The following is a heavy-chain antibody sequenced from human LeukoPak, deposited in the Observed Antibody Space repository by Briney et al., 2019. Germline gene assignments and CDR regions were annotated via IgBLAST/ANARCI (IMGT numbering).Heavy chain of an antibody. CDR1: GGTFSSYA. CDR3: ARSGYGVSFDY. D-gene: IGHD4-17*01. V-gene: IGHV1-69*04. Sequence: SVKVSCKASGGTFSSYAISWVRQAPGQGLEWMGRIIPILGIANYAQKFQGRVTITADKSTSTAYMELSSLRSEDTAVYYCARSGYGVSFDYWGQGTLVTVSS. J-gene: IGHJ4*02. CDR2: IIPILGIA.